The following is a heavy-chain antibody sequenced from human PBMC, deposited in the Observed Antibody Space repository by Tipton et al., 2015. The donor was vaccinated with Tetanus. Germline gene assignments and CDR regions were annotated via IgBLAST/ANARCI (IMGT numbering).Heavy chain of an antibody. CDR2: IYYSGST. D-gene: IGHD4-11*01. Sequence: TLSLTCTVSGGSISSSSYYWGWIRQPPGKGLEWIGSIYYSGSTYYNPSLKSRVTISVDTSKNQFSLKLSSVTAADTAVYYCAREYSNYGEYYFDYWGQGTLVTVSS. V-gene: IGHV4-39*07. J-gene: IGHJ4*02. CDR3: AREYSNYGEYYFDY. CDR1: GGSISSSSYY.